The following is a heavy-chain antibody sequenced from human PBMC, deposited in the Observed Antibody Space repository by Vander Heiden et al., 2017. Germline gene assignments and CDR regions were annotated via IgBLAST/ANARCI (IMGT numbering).Heavy chain of an antibody. Sequence: QVQLQESGPGLVKPSETLSLTCTVSGGSISSYYWCWIRQPPGKGLEWIGYIYYSGSTNYNPARKSRVTISVDTSKNQFSLKLSSVNEADTAVYYCARASYYDRWYYFDYWGQGNLVTVSS. D-gene: IGHD3-22*01. CDR2: IYYSGST. V-gene: IGHV4-59*01. CDR3: ARASYYDRWYYFDY. J-gene: IGHJ4*02. CDR1: GGSISSYY.